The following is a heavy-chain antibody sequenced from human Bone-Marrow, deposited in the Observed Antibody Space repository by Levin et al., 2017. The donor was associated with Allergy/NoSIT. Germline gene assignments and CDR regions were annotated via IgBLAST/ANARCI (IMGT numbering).Heavy chain of an antibody. D-gene: IGHD1-1*01. CDR3: ARDEGTNGTTDAFDI. Sequence: GESLKISCAASGFTVSSHYITWVRQAPGKGLEWVSVIYTDGNTYYADSVKGRFTISRENSKNTVYLQMNSLRGDDTAVYYCARDEGTNGTTDAFDIWGQGTMVTVSS. V-gene: IGHV3-66*01. CDR1: GFTVSSHY. J-gene: IGHJ3*02. CDR2: IYTDGNT.